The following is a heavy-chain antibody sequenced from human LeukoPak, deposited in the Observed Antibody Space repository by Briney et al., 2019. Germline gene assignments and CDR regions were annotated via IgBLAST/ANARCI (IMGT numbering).Heavy chain of an antibody. D-gene: IGHD2-2*01. CDR2: INPGDSTT. J-gene: IGHJ5*02. CDR1: GYSFTTYW. Sequence: GESLKISCKGSGYSFTTYWIGWVRQMPGKGLEWMGVINPGDSTTKYSPSFQGQVTISADKSISTAYLQWSSLKASDTAMYYCARNAQQQNWFDPWGQGTLVTVSP. CDR3: ARNAQQQNWFDP. V-gene: IGHV5-51*01.